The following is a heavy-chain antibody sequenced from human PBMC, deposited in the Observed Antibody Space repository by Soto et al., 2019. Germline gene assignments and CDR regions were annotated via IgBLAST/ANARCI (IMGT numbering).Heavy chain of an antibody. CDR1: GYTFTSYD. Sequence: ASVKVSCKASGYTFTSYDINWVRQATGQGLEWMGWMNPNSGNTSYAQKFQGRVTMTRNTSISTAYMELRSLRSDDTAVYYCARDCSGGSCSNDYWGQGTLVTVSS. J-gene: IGHJ4*02. V-gene: IGHV1-8*01. CDR3: ARDCSGGSCSNDY. D-gene: IGHD2-15*01. CDR2: MNPNSGNT.